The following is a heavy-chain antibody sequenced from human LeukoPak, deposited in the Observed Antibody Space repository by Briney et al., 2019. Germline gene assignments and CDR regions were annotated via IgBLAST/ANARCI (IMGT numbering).Heavy chain of an antibody. J-gene: IGHJ4*02. Sequence: ASVKASCKASGYTSTSYDINWVRQATGQGLEWMGWMNPNSGNTGYAQKFQGRVTMTRNTSISTAYMELSSLRSEDTAVYYCARGLTMVRGVILAYWGQGTLVTVSS. CDR1: GYTSTSYD. CDR3: ARGLTMVRGVILAY. D-gene: IGHD3-10*01. V-gene: IGHV1-8*01. CDR2: MNPNSGNT.